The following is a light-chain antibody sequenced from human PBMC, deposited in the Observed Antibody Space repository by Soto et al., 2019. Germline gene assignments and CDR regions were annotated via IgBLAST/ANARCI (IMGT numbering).Light chain of an antibody. J-gene: IGLJ2*01. V-gene: IGLV3-1*01. Sequence: SYELTQPPSVSVSPGQTASITCSGENSGDKYVCWYQQKPGQSPVLVIFQDTKRPSGIPERFSGSNSGNTASLTISGTQSMDEAAYFCQAWDSTNVVFGGGTKLTVL. CDR2: QDT. CDR1: NSGDKY. CDR3: QAWDSTNVV.